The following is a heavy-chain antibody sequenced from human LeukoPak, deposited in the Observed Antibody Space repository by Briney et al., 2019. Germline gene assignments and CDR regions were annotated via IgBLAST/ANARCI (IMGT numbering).Heavy chain of an antibody. J-gene: IGHJ4*02. CDR2: IRYDGSNK. Sequence: GGSLRLSCAASGFTFSSYGMHWVRQAPGKGLEWVAFIRYDGSNKYYADSVKGRFTISRDNSKNTLYLQMNSLRAEDTAVYYCAKDSLPAAISEFDYWGQGTLVTVSS. CDR1: GFTFSSYG. CDR3: AKDSLPAAISEFDY. D-gene: IGHD2-2*02. V-gene: IGHV3-30*02.